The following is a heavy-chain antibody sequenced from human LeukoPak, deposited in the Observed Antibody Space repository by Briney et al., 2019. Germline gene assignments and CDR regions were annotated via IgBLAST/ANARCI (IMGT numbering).Heavy chain of an antibody. J-gene: IGHJ4*02. CDR1: GFTFSNYA. D-gene: IGHD3-9*01. CDR2: FTGRGGRT. V-gene: IGHV3-23*01. CDR3: AKWGDFDILTGYYVSDF. Sequence: GASLRLSCVVSGFTFSNYAMSWVRQARGRRLEGVSAFTGRGGRTYYADSVEGRFTIYRDNSRNTLFLQMNSLRAEDTAIYYCAKWGDFDILTGYYVSDFWGQGTLVTVSS.